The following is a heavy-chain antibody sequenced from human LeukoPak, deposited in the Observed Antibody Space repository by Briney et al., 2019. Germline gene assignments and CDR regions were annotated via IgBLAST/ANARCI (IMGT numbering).Heavy chain of an antibody. J-gene: IGHJ4*02. CDR1: GFTFSDYY. V-gene: IGHV3-11*01. D-gene: IGHD6-13*01. Sequence: GGSLRLSCAASGFTFSDYYMSWIRQAPGKGLEWVSYISSSGSTIYYADSVKGRFTISRDNAKNSLYLQMNSLRAEDTAVYYCARFQGSSSWLYYFDYWGRGTLVTVSS. CDR3: ARFQGSSSWLYYFDY. CDR2: ISSSGSTI.